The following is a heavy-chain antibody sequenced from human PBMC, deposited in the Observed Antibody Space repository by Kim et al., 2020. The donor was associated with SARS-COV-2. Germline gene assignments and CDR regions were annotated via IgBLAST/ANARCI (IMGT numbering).Heavy chain of an antibody. D-gene: IGHD6-13*01. V-gene: IGHV4-39*01. CDR3: ARHRSSRWNRDYYYGMDV. CDR1: GGSISSSSYY. J-gene: IGHJ6*02. Sequence: SETLSLTCTVSGGSISSSSYYWGWIRQPPGKGLDWIGTIYSSGSTYYNPSLKSRVVISVDTSKNQFSLKLSSMTAADTAVYYCARHRSSRWNRDYYYGMDVWGQGTTVTVSS. CDR2: IYSSGST.